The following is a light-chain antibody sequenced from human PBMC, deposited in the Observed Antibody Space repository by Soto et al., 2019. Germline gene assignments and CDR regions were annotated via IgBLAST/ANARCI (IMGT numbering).Light chain of an antibody. CDR2: SAS. V-gene: IGKV3-20*01. CDR1: QSISGTY. CDR3: QQYSNWPPIT. J-gene: IGKJ5*01. Sequence: DTVLTQSPGTLSLTSGERATLSCRASQSISGTYLAWYQQKPGQAPRLLIYSASTRATGIPDRFSGSGSGTDFTLTISRLEPEDFAVYYCQQYSNWPPITFGQGTRLEIK.